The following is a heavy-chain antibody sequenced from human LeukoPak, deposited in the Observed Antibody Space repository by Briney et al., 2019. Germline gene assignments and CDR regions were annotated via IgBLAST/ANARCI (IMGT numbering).Heavy chain of an antibody. D-gene: IGHD5-18*01. CDR2: MNPNSGIT. Sequence: ASVKVSCKASGYTFTSYDINWVRQATGQGLEWMGWMNPNSGITGYAQKFQGRVTMTRNTSISTAYMELSSLRSEDTAVYYCASRGGYSYGLDPYFDYWGQGTLVTVSS. CDR1: GYTFTSYD. J-gene: IGHJ4*02. V-gene: IGHV1-8*01. CDR3: ASRGGYSYGLDPYFDY.